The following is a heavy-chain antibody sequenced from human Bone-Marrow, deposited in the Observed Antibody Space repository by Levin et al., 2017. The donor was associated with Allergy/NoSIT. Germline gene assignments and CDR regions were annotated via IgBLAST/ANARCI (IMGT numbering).Heavy chain of an antibody. Sequence: AGGSLRLSCGASGFTFNKFAMSWVRQAPGKGLEWVSGISASGSSTYYADSVKGRFIISRDNSKNTLNLQMNGLRDEDTALYFCARRVPTTAWIQLYYHYGMDVWGQGTRVSVSS. CDR1: GFTFNKFA. V-gene: IGHV3-23*01. CDR2: ISASGSST. J-gene: IGHJ6*02. D-gene: IGHD5-24*01. CDR3: ARRVPTTAWIQLYYHYGMDV.